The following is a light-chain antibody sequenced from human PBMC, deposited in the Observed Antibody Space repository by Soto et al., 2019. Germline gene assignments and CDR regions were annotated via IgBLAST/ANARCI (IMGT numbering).Light chain of an antibody. Sequence: DIQLTQSPSSVSASGGDRVTIPCRASPDIGTLLDWYQQTPGKAPKLLIYVASNLQSGVPSRFSGAGSGTDFNLTITSLQPEDFATYHCQHADSFPFTFGPGTKVDFK. CDR1: PDIGTL. CDR3: QHADSFPFT. J-gene: IGKJ3*01. CDR2: VAS. V-gene: IGKV1-12*01.